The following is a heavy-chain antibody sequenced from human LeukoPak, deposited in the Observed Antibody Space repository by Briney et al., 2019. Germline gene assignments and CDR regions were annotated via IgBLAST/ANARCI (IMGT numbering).Heavy chain of an antibody. Sequence: SETLSLTFTFSGGSISCYFWSWIRQPPGKGLELIGYIYYTGNTRYNPSLKSRVTISVNTSKEQFPLRLSSVNGRDTGVYYCARYTTTSLPNWFDPWGQGTLLSVSS. CDR2: IYYTGNT. V-gene: IGHV4-59*08. J-gene: IGHJ5*02. CDR3: ARYTTTSLPNWFDP. CDR1: GGSISCYF. D-gene: IGHD2/OR15-2a*01.